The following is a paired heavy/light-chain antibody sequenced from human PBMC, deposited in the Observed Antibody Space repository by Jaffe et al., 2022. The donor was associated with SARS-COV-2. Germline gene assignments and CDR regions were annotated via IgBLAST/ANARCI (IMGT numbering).Heavy chain of an antibody. V-gene: IGHV2-5*02. J-gene: IGHJ4*02. CDR2: IYWDEDR. CDR3: AHNTAEVDWGADY. CDR1: GFSLTTSGVG. D-gene: IGHD5-18*01. Sequence: QITLKESGPTLVKPTQTLTLTCTFSGFSLTTSGVGVGWIRQPPGKALEWLAFIYWDEDRRYSPSLKNRLTITRDTSKNQVVLTMTNMDPLDTATYYCAHNTAEVDWGADYWGQGTLVTVSS.
Light chain of an antibody. CDR2: ASY. CDR3: QQSYSTPWT. CDR1: QTVNTY. Sequence: DIQMTQSPSSLSASVGDRVIITCRASQTVNTYLNWYQQKPGTAPKLLIYASYSLQSGVPSRFRGSGSGTDFTLTVSSLQPEDFATYYCQQSYSTPWTFGQGTKVEIK. J-gene: IGKJ1*01. V-gene: IGKV1-39*01.